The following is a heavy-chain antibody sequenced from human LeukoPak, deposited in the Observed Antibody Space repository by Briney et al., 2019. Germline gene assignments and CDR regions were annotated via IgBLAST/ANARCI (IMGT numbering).Heavy chain of an antibody. Sequence: PSETLSLTCTVSGGSISSSSYYWGWIRQPPGKGLEWIGSIYYSGSTYYNPSLKSRVTISVDTSKNQFSLKLSSVTAADTAVYYCARRVYPGIAAAGTWGGWFDPWGQGTLVTVSS. V-gene: IGHV4-39*01. CDR3: ARRVYPGIAAAGTWGGWFDP. CDR1: GGSISSSSYY. D-gene: IGHD6-13*01. J-gene: IGHJ5*02. CDR2: IYYSGST.